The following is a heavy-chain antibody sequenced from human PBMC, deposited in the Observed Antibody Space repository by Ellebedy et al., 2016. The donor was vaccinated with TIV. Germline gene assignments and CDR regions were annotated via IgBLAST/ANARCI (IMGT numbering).Heavy chain of an antibody. D-gene: IGHD5-24*01. V-gene: IGHV1-3*01. Sequence: AASVKVSCNASGYTFTSYAMHWVRQAPGQRLEWMGWINAGNGNTKYSQKFQGRVTITRDTSANTAYMELSSLRSEDTAVYYCARGRGDGYNLNLYYWGQGALVSVSS. CDR3: ARGRGDGYNLNLYY. CDR2: INAGNGNT. CDR1: GYTFTSYA. J-gene: IGHJ4*02.